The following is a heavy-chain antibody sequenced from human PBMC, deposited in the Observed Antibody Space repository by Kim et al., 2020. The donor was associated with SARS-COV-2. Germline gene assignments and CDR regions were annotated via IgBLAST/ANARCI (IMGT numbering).Heavy chain of an antibody. V-gene: IGHV3-21*01. J-gene: IGHJ4*02. CDR1: GFTFSSYS. Sequence: GGSLRLSCAASGFTFSSYSMNWVRQAPGKGLEWVSSISSSSSYIYYADSVKGRFTISRDNAKNSLYLQMNSLRAEDTAVYYCARDIPSGWQGLEDYFDYWGQGTLVTVSS. D-gene: IGHD6-19*01. CDR2: ISSSSSYI. CDR3: ARDIPSGWQGLEDYFDY.